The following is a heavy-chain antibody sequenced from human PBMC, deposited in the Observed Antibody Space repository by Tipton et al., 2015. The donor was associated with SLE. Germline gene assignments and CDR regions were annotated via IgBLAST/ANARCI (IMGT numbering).Heavy chain of an antibody. CDR2: INHSGST. D-gene: IGHD3-10*01. V-gene: IGHV4-34*01. J-gene: IGHJ6*03. CDR1: GGSFSGYY. CDR3: ARVPGEDDYCCCMDV. Sequence: TLSLTCAVYGGSFSGYYWSWIRQPPGKGLEWIGEINHSGSTNYNPSLKSRVTISVDTSKNQFSLKLSSVTAADTAVYYCARVPGEDDYCCCMDVWGKGTTVPV.